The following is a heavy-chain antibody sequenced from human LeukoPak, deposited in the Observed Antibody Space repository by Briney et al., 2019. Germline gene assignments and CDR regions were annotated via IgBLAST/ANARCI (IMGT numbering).Heavy chain of an antibody. CDR1: GFTFSTYD. J-gene: IGHJ5*01. CDR3: ARDFAS. V-gene: IGHV3-21*01. Sequence: GGSLRFSCAASGFTFSTYDMVWVRQAPGMGLEWVSTITSDSSYMYYADSVKGRFTISRDNAKNSLYLQMNILRVEDTAVYYCARDFASWGQGTLVTVSS. CDR2: ITSDSSYM.